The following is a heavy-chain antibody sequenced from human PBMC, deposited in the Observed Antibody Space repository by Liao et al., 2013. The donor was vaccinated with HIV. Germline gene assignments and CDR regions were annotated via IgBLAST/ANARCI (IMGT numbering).Heavy chain of an antibody. V-gene: IGHV4-59*08. CDR2: INHSGST. CDR1: GGSISSYY. Sequence: QVQLQESGPGLVKPSETLSLTCTVSGGSISSYYWSWIRQPPGKGLEWIGEINHSGSTNYNPSLKSRVTISVDTSKNQFSLKLSSVTAADTAVYYCARSQYYYCLDVWGKGTTVTVSS. CDR3: ARSQYYYCLDV. J-gene: IGHJ6*03.